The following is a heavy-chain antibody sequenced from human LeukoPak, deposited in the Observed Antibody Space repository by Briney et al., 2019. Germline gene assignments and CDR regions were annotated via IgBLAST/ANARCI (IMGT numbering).Heavy chain of an antibody. D-gene: IGHD4/OR15-4a*01. CDR2: TRIYDGNT. Sequence: ASVKVSCKASGHTFTSYAISWVRQAPGHGPEWMGWTRIYDGNTNYAQRFQGRVTMTTDTSTSTTYMELRSLRSDDTAVYYCARPLSDAAWFDPWGQGTLVTVSS. CDR1: GHTFTSYA. V-gene: IGHV1-18*01. CDR3: ARPLSDAAWFDP. J-gene: IGHJ5*02.